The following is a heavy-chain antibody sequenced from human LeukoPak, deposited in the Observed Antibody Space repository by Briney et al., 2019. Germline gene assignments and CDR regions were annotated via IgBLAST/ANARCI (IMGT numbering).Heavy chain of an antibody. D-gene: IGHD3-22*01. Sequence: SETLSLTCTVSGGSISSGGYYWGWIRQHPGKGLEWIGYIYYSGSTYNNPSLKSRVTISVDTSKNQFSLKLSSVTAADTAVYYCAREIGVVVRFGAFDIWGQGTMVTVSS. CDR2: IYYSGST. J-gene: IGHJ3*02. V-gene: IGHV4-31*03. CDR1: GGSISSGGYY. CDR3: AREIGVVVRFGAFDI.